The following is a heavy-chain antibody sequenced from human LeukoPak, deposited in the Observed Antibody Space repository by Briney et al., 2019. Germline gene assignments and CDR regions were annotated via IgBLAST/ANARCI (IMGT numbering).Heavy chain of an antibody. D-gene: IGHD1-26*01. CDR3: AREAGATLNYYYYYGMDA. CDR1: GGTFSSYA. CDR2: IIPILGIA. V-gene: IGHV1-69*04. Sequence: SVKVSCKASGGTFSSYAISWVRQAPGQGLEWMGRIIPILGIANYAQKFQGRVTITADKSTSTAYMELSSLRSEDTAVYYCAREAGATLNYYYYYGMDAWGQGTTVTVYS. J-gene: IGHJ6*02.